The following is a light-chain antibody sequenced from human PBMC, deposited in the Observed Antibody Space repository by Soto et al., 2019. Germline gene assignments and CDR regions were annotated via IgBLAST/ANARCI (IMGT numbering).Light chain of an antibody. Sequence: EIVLTQSPATLSLSPGERATLSCRASQSVSSYLAWYQQKPRQAPRLLIYDASNRANGIPARFSGSWSGRDFTVAIRSLDPEDFAVYYFQQRSYWTTYGPGTKVDIK. CDR3: QQRSYWTT. CDR2: DAS. V-gene: IGKV3-11*02. CDR1: QSVSSY. J-gene: IGKJ3*01.